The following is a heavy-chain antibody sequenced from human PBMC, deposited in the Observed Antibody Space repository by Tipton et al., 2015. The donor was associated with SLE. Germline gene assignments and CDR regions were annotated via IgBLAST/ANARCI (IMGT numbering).Heavy chain of an antibody. D-gene: IGHD1-26*01. CDR2: INHRGST. CDR3: ARDRWEIRI. CDR1: GGSFSGYY. Sequence: TLSLTCAVYGGSFSGYYWSWIRQPPGKGLQWIGEINHRGSTNYSPSLKSRVTISVDTSKNQFSLKLSSVTAADTAVYYCARDRWEIRIWGQGTMVTVSS. V-gene: IGHV4-34*01. J-gene: IGHJ3*02.